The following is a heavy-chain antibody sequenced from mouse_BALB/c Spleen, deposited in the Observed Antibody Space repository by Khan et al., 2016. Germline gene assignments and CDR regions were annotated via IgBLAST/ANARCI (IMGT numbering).Heavy chain of an antibody. Sequence: EVQLQESGPGLMKPSQSLSLTCTVTGYSITSDYAWNWIRQFPGNKLEWMGYIIYSGSTTYTPSIKSRISITRDTSKNQFFLQLNSVPIEDTATYLCAREGPHYALDFWGQGTSVTVSS. CDR3: AREGPHYALDF. CDR2: IIYSGST. V-gene: IGHV3-2*02. CDR1: GYSITSDYA. J-gene: IGHJ4*01.